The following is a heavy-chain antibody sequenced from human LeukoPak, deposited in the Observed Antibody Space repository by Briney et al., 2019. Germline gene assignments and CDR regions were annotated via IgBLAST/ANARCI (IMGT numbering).Heavy chain of an antibody. J-gene: IGHJ4*02. CDR2: IYYSGST. V-gene: IGHV4-59*01. D-gene: IGHD3-22*01. CDR3: ARTNAYYYDSSGYPLFDY. Sequence: SETLSLTCTVSGGSISSYYWSWIRQPPGKGLEWIGYIYYSGSTNYNPSLKSRVTISVDTSKNQFSLKLISVTAADTAVYYCARTNAYYYDSSGYPLFDYWGQGTLVTVSS. CDR1: GGSISSYY.